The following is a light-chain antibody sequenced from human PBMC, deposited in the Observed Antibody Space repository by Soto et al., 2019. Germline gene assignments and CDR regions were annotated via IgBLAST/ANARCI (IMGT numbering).Light chain of an antibody. Sequence: DIHMTQSPSTLSASVGDRVTITCRASQSVSYWLAWYQQKPGKAPKLLIHDASTLESGVPSRFRGGGSGQEFTLTISGLQPDDFATYYCQQYGFSLGPGTKVEMK. CDR2: DAS. V-gene: IGKV1-5*01. CDR1: QSVSYW. CDR3: QQYGFS. J-gene: IGKJ3*01.